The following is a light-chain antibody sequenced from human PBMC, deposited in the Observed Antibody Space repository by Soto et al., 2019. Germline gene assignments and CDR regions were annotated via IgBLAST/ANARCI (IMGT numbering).Light chain of an antibody. CDR1: SGSIASNY. J-gene: IGLJ2*01. V-gene: IGLV6-57*04. Sequence: NFMLTQPHSVSESPGKTLTISCTRSSGSIASNYVQWYQQRPGSAPTTVLYEDNQRPSGVPDRFSGSIDSSSNSASLSISGQKTEDEALSYCLSYDSTPHVVFGGGTKLTVL. CDR2: EDN. CDR3: LSYDSTPHVV.